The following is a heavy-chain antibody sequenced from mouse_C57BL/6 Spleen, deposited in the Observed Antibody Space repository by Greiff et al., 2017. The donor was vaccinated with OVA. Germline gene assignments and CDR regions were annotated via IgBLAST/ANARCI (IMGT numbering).Heavy chain of an antibody. CDR2: IYPGSGST. CDR3: ARKGLTCYAMDY. J-gene: IGHJ4*01. Sequence: VQLQQPGAELVKPGASVKMSCKASGYTFTSYWITWVKQRPGQGLAWIGDIYPGSGSTNYNEKFKSKATLTVDTSSRTAYMQLSSLTSEDSAVYYCARKGLTCYAMDYWGQGTSVTVSS. V-gene: IGHV1-55*01. CDR1: GYTFTSYW. D-gene: IGHD4-1*01.